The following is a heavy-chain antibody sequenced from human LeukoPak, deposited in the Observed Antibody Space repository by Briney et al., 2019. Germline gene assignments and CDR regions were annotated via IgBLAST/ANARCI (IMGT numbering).Heavy chain of an antibody. J-gene: IGHJ2*01. D-gene: IGHD3-22*01. CDR3: SRGIPDSSGYLGFFDL. CDR2: VYSGGSI. V-gene: IGHV3-53*01. CDR1: GFTVSSNY. Sequence: GGSLRLSRAPSGFTVSSNYISWVRQAPGKGLEWVSVVYSGGSIYYADSVKGRFTISRDNSKNTVYLQMKSLRAEDTAMYYCSRGIPDSSGYLGFFDLWGRGTLVTVSS.